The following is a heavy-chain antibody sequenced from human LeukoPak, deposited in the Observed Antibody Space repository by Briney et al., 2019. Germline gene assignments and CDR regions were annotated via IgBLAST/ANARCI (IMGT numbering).Heavy chain of an antibody. CDR2: IRSKTDGGTT. Sequence: PGGSLTLSCAAPGFTFSNAWMSWVRKAPGKGLEWVGRIRSKTDGGTTDYAAPVNGRFTISRNDSKNTMYLQMNSLKTEDTAVYYCVTESGSYARYFDYWGQGTLVTVSS. CDR3: VTESGSYARYFDY. V-gene: IGHV3-15*01. D-gene: IGHD1-26*01. J-gene: IGHJ4*02. CDR1: GFTFSNAW.